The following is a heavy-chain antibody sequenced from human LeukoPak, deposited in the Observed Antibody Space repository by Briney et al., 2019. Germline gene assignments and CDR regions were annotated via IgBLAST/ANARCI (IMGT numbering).Heavy chain of an antibody. J-gene: IGHJ2*01. CDR1: GGSFSGYY. Sequence: SETLSLTCAVYGGSFSGYYWSWIRQPPGKGLEWIGEINHSGSTNYNPSLKSRVTISVDTSKNHFSLKLSSVTAADTAVYYCARTPLGYDSSGYYYGRYWYFDLWGRGTLVTVSS. CDR3: ARTPLGYDSSGYYYGRYWYFDL. D-gene: IGHD3-22*01. V-gene: IGHV4-34*01. CDR2: INHSGST.